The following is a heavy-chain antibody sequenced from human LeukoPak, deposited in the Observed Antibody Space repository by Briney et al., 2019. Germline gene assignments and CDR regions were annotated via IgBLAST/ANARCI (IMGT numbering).Heavy chain of an antibody. Sequence: SETLSLTCTVSGDSISSGSYYWSWIRQPAGKGLEWIGRIYTSGSTNYNPSLKSRVTISVDTSKNQFSLKLSSVTAADTAVYYCARELTSYYGSGSYYTQDYYYYMDVWGKGTTVTISS. V-gene: IGHV4-61*02. CDR3: ARELTSYYGSGSYYTQDYYYYMDV. J-gene: IGHJ6*03. CDR1: GDSISSGSYY. CDR2: IYTSGST. D-gene: IGHD3-10*01.